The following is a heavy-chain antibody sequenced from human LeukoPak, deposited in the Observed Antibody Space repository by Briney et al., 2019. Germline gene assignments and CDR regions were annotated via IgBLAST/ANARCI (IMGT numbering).Heavy chain of an antibody. CDR1: GFTFSSHW. J-gene: IGHJ6*03. Sequence: GGSLRLSCAASGFTFSSHWMSWVRQAPGKGLEWAANIKHDGSEKYYTDSVKGRLTISRDNAKNSLYLQMNSLRAEDTAVYYCARVTSMVRGVIITNYYYYMDVWGKGTTVTVSS. CDR3: ARVTSMVRGVIITNYYYYMDV. CDR2: IKHDGSEK. V-gene: IGHV3-7*01. D-gene: IGHD3-10*01.